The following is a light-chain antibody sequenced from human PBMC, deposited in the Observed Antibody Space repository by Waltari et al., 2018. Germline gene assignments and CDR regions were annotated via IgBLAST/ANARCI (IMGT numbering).Light chain of an antibody. J-gene: IGKJ4*01. V-gene: IGKV3-20*01. CDR3: QQYDGEVVT. Sequence: CRARQSVTSISLTWYQQKRGQAPRLLIYGTSSRATAIPDRFSGSGSGTDFTLTISRLEPEDFAVYYCQQYDGEVVTFGGGTKVEI. CDR1: QSVTSIS. CDR2: GTS.